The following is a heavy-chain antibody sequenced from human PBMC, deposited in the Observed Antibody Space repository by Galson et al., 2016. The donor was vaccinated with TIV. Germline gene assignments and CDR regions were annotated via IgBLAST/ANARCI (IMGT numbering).Heavy chain of an antibody. CDR1: GLTVSDNY. D-gene: IGHD2-21*01. Sequence: SLRLSCAASGLTVSDNYMTWVRRAPGKGLEWVSMIYSGGGTSYADSVRGRFTISRDNSKNTVYLLMNRPRPEDTAVYYRARERRHCGNECYLYYYYGMDVWGQGTTVTVSS. J-gene: IGHJ6*02. CDR3: ARERRHCGNECYLYYYYGMDV. V-gene: IGHV3-66*02. CDR2: IYSGGGT.